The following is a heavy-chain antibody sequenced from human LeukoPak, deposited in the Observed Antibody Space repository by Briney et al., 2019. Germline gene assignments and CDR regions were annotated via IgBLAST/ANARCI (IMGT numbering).Heavy chain of an antibody. D-gene: IGHD3-22*01. CDR1: GGSFSGYY. V-gene: IGHV4-34*01. CDR3: ARGRLSYYYDSRGWFDP. CDR2: INHSGST. Sequence: SETLSLTCAVYGGSFSGYYWSWIRQPPGKGLEWIGEINHSGSTNYNPSLKSQVTISVDTSKNQFSLKLSSVTAADTAVYYCARGRLSYYYDSRGWFDPWGQGTLVTVSS. J-gene: IGHJ5*02.